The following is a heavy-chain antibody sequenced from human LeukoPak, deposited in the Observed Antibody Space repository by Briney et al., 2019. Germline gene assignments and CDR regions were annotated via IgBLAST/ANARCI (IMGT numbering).Heavy chain of an antibody. CDR3: ARDEMDSLDY. V-gene: IGHV1-46*01. D-gene: IGHD5-24*01. CDR1: GYTFTSYY. J-gene: IGHJ4*02. Sequence: ASVKVSCKASGYTFTSYYLHWVRQAPGQGLEWMGIINPSGGNTNNAQKFQDRVTMTRDTSTSTVYMQLSSLRSEDTAVYYCARDEMDSLDYWGQGTLVTVSS. CDR2: INPSGGNT.